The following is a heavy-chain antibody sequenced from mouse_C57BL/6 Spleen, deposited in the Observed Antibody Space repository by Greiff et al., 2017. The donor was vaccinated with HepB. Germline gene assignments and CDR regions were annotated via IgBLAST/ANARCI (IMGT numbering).Heavy chain of an antibody. D-gene: IGHD1-1*01. CDR3: TRGGNYYGSSFYAMDY. CDR1: GYTFTSYW. J-gene: IGHJ4*01. V-gene: IGHV1-5*01. Sequence: EVKLVESGTVLARPGASVKMSCKTSGYTFTSYWMHWVKQRPGQGLEWIGAIYPGNSDTSYNQKFKGKAKLTAVTSASTAYMELSSLTTEDSAVYYCTRGGNYYGSSFYAMDYWGQGTSVTVSS. CDR2: IYPGNSDT.